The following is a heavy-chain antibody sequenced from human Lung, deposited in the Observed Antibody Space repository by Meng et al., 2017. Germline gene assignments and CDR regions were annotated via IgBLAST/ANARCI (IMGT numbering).Heavy chain of an antibody. CDR1: GGSCSDFY. D-gene: IGHD4-11*01. CDR2: INHSGST. J-gene: IGHJ4*02. CDR3: ARGPTTMAHDFDY. V-gene: IGHV4-34*01. Sequence: QGQPQPWGSGPLKPSETLGLTCVGSGGSCSDFYWSWIRHAPGKRLEWIGEINHSGSTNYHPSLESRVTISVDTSQYNLSLKLISLTAAVSAVYYCARGPTTMAHDFDYWGQGTLVTVSS.